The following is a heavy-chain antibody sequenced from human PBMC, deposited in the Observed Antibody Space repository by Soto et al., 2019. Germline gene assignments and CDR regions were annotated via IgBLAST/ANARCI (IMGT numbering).Heavy chain of an antibody. CDR1: RDSVSSNSAA. J-gene: IGHJ6*02. CDR3: TRDQGTYYNYYGMDV. V-gene: IGHV6-1*01. Sequence: SQTPSLPRALSRDSVSSNSAAWNWIQQSPTIGLEWLGRTFYRSKWYNDYAVSVKSRISISPDTSKNQFSLQLNSVTPEGTAVYYCTRDQGTYYNYYGMDVWGQGTTVTVSS. D-gene: IGHD1-1*01. CDR2: TFYRSKWYN.